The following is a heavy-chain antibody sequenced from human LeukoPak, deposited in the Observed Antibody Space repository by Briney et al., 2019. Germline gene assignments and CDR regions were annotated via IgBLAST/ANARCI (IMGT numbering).Heavy chain of an antibody. V-gene: IGHV3-23*01. CDR2: ITGSGGST. D-gene: IGHD5-12*01. CDR1: GFTFNIYG. CDR3: AKDLRMATFDY. Sequence: GGSLRLSCAASGFTFNIYGMNSVRQAPGKGLEWVSGITGSGGSTYYADSVKGRFTISRDNSKNTLYLQMNSLRAEDTAVYYCAKDLRMATFDYWGQGTLVSVSS. J-gene: IGHJ4*02.